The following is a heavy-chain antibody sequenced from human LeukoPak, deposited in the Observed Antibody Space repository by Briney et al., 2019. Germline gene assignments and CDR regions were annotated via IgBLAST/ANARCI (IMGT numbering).Heavy chain of an antibody. CDR2: IRYDGSNT. Sequence: GGALRLSGAASGVTLSSYGMHWVRQAPGKGLERVAFIRYDGSNTYYADSVKGRFTISRDNSKNTLYLQMNSLRAEDTAVYYCAKDDYYYGSRFWGYSDYWGQGTLVTASS. J-gene: IGHJ4*02. D-gene: IGHD3-10*01. CDR1: GVTLSSYG. V-gene: IGHV3-30*02. CDR3: AKDDYYYGSRFWGYSDY.